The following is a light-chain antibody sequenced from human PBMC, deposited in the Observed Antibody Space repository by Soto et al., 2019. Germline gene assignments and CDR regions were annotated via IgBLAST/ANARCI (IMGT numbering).Light chain of an antibody. Sequence: QAVVTQEPSLTVSPGGTVTLTCGSSTGDVTSGHYSYWYQQKPGQAPRTLIYNTNNKQSWTPARFSGSLLGGRAALTLSGAQPEDEADYYCLLSFDGARVFGGWTKLTVL. J-gene: IGLJ3*02. CDR3: LLSFDGARV. V-gene: IGLV7-46*01. CDR2: NTN. CDR1: TGDVTSGHY.